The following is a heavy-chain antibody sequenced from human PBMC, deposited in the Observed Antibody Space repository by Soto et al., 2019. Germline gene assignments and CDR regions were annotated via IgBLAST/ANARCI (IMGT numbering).Heavy chain of an antibody. D-gene: IGHD3-3*01. J-gene: IGHJ4*02. V-gene: IGHV4-61*01. CDR2: VYHTGRT. CDR1: GGSFKSGSYS. CDR3: ARDFAYFDS. Sequence: QVQLQESGPGLVKPSETLSLTCTVSGGSFKSGSYSWSWIRQPPGKGLEWIGYVYHTGRTSYNPPLKGRVPISMDTSKNQFSLNLDSVTAADTAVYFCARDFAYFDSWGQGTLVTVSS.